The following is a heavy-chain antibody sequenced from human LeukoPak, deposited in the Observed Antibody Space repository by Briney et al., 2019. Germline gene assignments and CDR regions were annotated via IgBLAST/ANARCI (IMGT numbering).Heavy chain of an antibody. CDR3: ARGSGDSSGTNWFDP. V-gene: IGHV4-39*07. D-gene: IGHD3-22*01. J-gene: IGHJ5*02. CDR2: IYYSGTT. CDR1: GGSISSSSYY. Sequence: SETLSLTCIVSGGSISSSSYYWAWIRQPPGKGLEWIGSIYYSGTTYYNPSLKSRVTISVDTSKNRFSLKLSSVTAADTAVYYCARGSGDSSGTNWFDPWGQGTLVTVSS.